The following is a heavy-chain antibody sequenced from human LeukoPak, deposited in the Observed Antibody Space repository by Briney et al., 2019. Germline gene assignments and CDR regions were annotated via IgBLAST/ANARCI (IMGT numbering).Heavy chain of an antibody. D-gene: IGHD3-9*01. Sequence: SETLSLTCTVSGGSINGYYWSWIRQSPGKGLESLGYIYYTGSTNYNPSLKSRVTMSVDTSKNQFSLKLSSVTAADTAVYYCARDLRSRWFDPWGQGTLVTVSS. CDR3: ARDLRSRWFDP. CDR1: GGSINGYY. CDR2: IYYTGST. J-gene: IGHJ5*02. V-gene: IGHV4-59*01.